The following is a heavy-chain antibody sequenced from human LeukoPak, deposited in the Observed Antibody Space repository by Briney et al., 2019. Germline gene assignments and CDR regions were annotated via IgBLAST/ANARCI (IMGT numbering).Heavy chain of an antibody. CDR1: GYTXTDYY. Sequence: ASMKVSCKASGYTXTDYYMHWVRQAPGQGLEWMGWIDPRSGGTNFARKFQGRVTMTRDTSISTAYMELSRLTSDDTAVYYCTSSDYTSSDYWGQGTLVTVSS. V-gene: IGHV1-2*02. D-gene: IGHD2-2*02. J-gene: IGHJ4*02. CDR3: TSSDYTSSDY. CDR2: IDPRSGGT.